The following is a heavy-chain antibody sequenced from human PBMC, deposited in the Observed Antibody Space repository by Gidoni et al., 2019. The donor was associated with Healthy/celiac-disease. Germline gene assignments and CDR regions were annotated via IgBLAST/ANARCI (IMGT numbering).Heavy chain of an antibody. D-gene: IGHD6-19*01. CDR1: GGSFSGYY. Sequence: QVQLQQWGAGLLKPSETLSLTCAVYGGSFSGYYWRWIRQPPGKGLEWIGEINHSGSTNYNPSLKSRVTISVDTSKNQFSLKLSSVTAADTAVYYCAREESGGIAVAGTFGYWGQGTLVTVSS. V-gene: IGHV4-34*01. J-gene: IGHJ4*02. CDR3: AREESGGIAVAGTFGY. CDR2: INHSGST.